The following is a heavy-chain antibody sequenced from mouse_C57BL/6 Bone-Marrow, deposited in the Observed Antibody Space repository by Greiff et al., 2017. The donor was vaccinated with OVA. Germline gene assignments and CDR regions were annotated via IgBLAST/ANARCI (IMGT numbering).Heavy chain of an antibody. Sequence: EVHLVESGGGLVKPGGSLKLSCAASGFTFSDYGMHWVRQAPEKGLEWVAYISSGSSTIYYADTVKGRFTIARDNAKTTLFLQMTSLRSEDTAMYYCARGYYAMDDWGQGTSVTVSS. CDR3: ARGYYAMDD. CDR1: GFTFSDYG. CDR2: ISSGSSTI. V-gene: IGHV5-17*01. J-gene: IGHJ4*01.